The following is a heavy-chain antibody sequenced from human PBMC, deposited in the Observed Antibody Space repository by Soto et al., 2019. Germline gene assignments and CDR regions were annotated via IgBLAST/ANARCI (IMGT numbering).Heavy chain of an antibody. CDR3: ARGPSGYYDILTGYFTPFDY. CDR2: INPSGGST. J-gene: IGHJ4*02. CDR1: GYTFTSYY. D-gene: IGHD3-9*01. Sequence: QVQLVQSGAEVKKPGASVKVSCKASGYTFTSYYMHWVRQAPGQGLEWMGIINPSGGSTSYAQKCQGRVTMTRDTSTSTVYMELSSLRSEDTAVYYCARGPSGYYDILTGYFTPFDYWGQGTLVTVSS. V-gene: IGHV1-46*01.